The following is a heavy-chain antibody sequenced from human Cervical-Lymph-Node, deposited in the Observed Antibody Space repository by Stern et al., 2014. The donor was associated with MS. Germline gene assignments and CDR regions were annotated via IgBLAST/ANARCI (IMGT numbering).Heavy chain of an antibody. CDR1: GFTFSSYS. CDR2: ISSSSSYI. CDR3: ARDIPGYYYGMDV. D-gene: IGHD1-14*01. Sequence: EVQLVDSGGGLVKPGGSLRLSCAASGFTFSSYSMNWVRQAPGKGLEWVSSISSSSSYIYYADSVKGRFTISRDNAKNSLYLQMNSLRAEDTAVYYCARDIPGYYYGMDVWGQGTTVTVSS. J-gene: IGHJ6*02. V-gene: IGHV3-21*01.